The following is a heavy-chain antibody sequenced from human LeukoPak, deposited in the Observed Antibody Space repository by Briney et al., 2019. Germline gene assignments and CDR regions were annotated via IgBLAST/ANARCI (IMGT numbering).Heavy chain of an antibody. Sequence: ASVKVSCKASGYTFTSYDINWVRQATGQGLEWMGWMNPNSGNTGYAQKFQGRVTMTRNTSISTAYMELSSLRPEDTAVYYCARQTGENDSSGYYYPHHFDYWGQGTLVTVSS. CDR3: ARQTGENDSSGYYYPHHFDY. CDR1: GYTFTSYD. V-gene: IGHV1-8*01. CDR2: MNPNSGNT. D-gene: IGHD3-22*01. J-gene: IGHJ4*02.